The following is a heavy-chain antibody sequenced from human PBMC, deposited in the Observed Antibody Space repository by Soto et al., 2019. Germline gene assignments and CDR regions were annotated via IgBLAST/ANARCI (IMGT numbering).Heavy chain of an antibody. J-gene: IGHJ4*02. V-gene: IGHV3-9*01. D-gene: IGHD5-12*01. CDR1: GFTFDDYA. CDR2: ISWNSGSI. Sequence: GGSLRLSCAASGFTFDDYAMHWVRQAPGKGLEWVSGISWNSGSIGYADSVKGRFTISRDNAKNSLYLQMNSLRAEDTALYYCAKDKRRDGYNFQGSLDYWGQGTLVTVSS. CDR3: AKDKRRDGYNFQGSLDY.